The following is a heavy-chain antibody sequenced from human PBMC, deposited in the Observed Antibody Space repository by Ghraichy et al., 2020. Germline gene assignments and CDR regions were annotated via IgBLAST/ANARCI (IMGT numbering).Heavy chain of an antibody. Sequence: SQTRSLTCDISGDSVSTNGVAWNWIRQSPSRGLEWLGRTYYRSKWSNDYAVSVKSRIIINPDTSKNQFSLQLNSVTPEDTAVYYCARGRFSAFDIWGQGTTVTVSS. CDR3: ARGRFSAFDI. V-gene: IGHV6-1*01. CDR1: GDSVSTNGVA. CDR2: TYYRSKWSN. J-gene: IGHJ3*02.